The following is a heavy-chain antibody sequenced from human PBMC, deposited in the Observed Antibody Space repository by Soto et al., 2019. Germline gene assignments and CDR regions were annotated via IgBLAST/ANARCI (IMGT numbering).Heavy chain of an antibody. D-gene: IGHD3-22*01. J-gene: IGHJ1*01. Sequence: PSETLSLTCSVSGGSVSYNSYYWGWIRQPPGKGLEWVGGIFYTGTTYYNPSLKDRLSISVDTSKNSFSLNLTSVTVADTAVYYCARGKGGYYDSSSYYPVEYFQHWGQGTLVTVSS. CDR1: GGSVSYNSYY. CDR3: ARGKGGYYDSSSYYPVEYFQH. V-gene: IGHV4-39*07. CDR2: IFYTGTT.